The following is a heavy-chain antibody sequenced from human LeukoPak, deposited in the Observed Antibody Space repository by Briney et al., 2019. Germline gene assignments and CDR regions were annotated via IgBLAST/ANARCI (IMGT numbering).Heavy chain of an antibody. Sequence: SETLSLTCTVSGGFISSYYWSWIRQPPGKGLEWIGYLYYSGSTNYNPSLKSRVTISVDTSKNQFSLKLSSVTAADTAVYYCARGVQDYSNDYWGQGTLVTVSS. CDR3: ARGVQDYSNDY. J-gene: IGHJ4*02. V-gene: IGHV4-59*12. CDR1: GGFISSYY. CDR2: LYYSGST. D-gene: IGHD4-11*01.